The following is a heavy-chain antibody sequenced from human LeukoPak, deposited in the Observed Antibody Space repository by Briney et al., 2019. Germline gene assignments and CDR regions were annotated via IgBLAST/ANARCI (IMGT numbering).Heavy chain of an antibody. CDR1: GGSSSNYY. Sequence: PSETLSLTCVLYGGSSSNYYWSWIRQPPGKGLEWIGEINHSGSTNYNPSLKSRVTISVDTSKNQFSLKLSSVTAADTAVYYCARVTRIPIRLHYVDVWGKGTTVTVSS. CDR3: ARVTRIPIRLHYVDV. CDR2: INHSGST. J-gene: IGHJ6*03. V-gene: IGHV4-34*01. D-gene: IGHD5-12*01.